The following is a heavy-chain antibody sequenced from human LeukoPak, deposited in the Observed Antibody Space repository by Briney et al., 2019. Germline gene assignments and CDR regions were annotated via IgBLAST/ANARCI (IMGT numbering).Heavy chain of an antibody. CDR1: GHTFTPSV. D-gene: IGHD3-9*01. V-gene: IGHV1-18*01. CDR2: ISANNGNT. CDR3: ARGGETLRYSEFDP. J-gene: IGHJ5*02. Sequence: ASVKLSCKAAGHTFTPSVLSSGRQAPGHRVKGLGGISANNGNTNYAQKLQGRVTMTTDTSTSTAYMELRSLRSDDTAVYYCARGGETLRYSEFDPWGQGTLVTVSS.